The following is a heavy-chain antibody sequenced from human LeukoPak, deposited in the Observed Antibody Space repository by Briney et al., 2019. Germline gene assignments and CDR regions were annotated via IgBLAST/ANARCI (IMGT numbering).Heavy chain of an antibody. Sequence: GRSLRLSCAASGFTFDDYSMRLVRQDPGNGMDWVSCISWNSGSIVHAVSVEGRFTIARATANNSLSMQMNCLRATGLAFNFCAKDKRSYDSSGYPHTFDYWGQGTLVTVSS. CDR2: ISWNSGSI. V-gene: IGHV3-9*03. D-gene: IGHD3-22*01. J-gene: IGHJ4*02. CDR1: GFTFDDYS. CDR3: AKDKRSYDSSGYPHTFDY.